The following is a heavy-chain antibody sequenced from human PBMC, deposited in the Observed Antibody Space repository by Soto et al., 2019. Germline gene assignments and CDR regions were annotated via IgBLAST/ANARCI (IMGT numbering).Heavy chain of an antibody. J-gene: IGHJ5*02. CDR1: GGSISSGGYY. CDR3: ARDPATLYSSSWGWFDP. D-gene: IGHD6-13*01. Sequence: SETLSLTCTVSGGSISSGGYYWSWIRQHPGKGLEWIGYIYNSGSTYYNPSLKSRVTISVDTSKNQFSLKLSSVTAADTAVYYCARDPATLYSSSWGWFDPWGQGTLVTVSS. CDR2: IYNSGST. V-gene: IGHV4-31*03.